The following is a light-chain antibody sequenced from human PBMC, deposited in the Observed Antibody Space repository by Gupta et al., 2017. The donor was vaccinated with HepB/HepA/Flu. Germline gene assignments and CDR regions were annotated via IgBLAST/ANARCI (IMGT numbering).Light chain of an antibody. V-gene: IGKV3-20*01. CDR3: QHSGSSPWT. Sequence: EVVLTQCPGSLSLSPGERATLSCRASQSVASSYLAWYQQKPGQAPRLLIYGTSSRATGIPDRFSGSGSGPDFTLTISRLEPEDFAMYYCQHSGSSPWTFGQGTKVEI. J-gene: IGKJ1*01. CDR1: QSVASSY. CDR2: GTS.